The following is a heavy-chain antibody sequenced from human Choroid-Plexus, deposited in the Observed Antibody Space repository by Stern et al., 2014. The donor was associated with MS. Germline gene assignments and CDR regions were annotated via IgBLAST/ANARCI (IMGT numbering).Heavy chain of an antibody. D-gene: IGHD2/OR15-2a*01. J-gene: IGHJ4*02. CDR2: ISYDGSK. Sequence: DQLVESGGGVVQPGRPLRLSCAASVGMHWVRQAPGKGLEWVALISYDGSKDYADSVKGRFAISRDNSKNTLYLQMNSLRAEDTAVYYCAKDRQYLTFFFDFCGQGSLVTVSS. CDR1: VG. CDR3: AKDRQYLTFFFDF. V-gene: IGHV3-30*18.